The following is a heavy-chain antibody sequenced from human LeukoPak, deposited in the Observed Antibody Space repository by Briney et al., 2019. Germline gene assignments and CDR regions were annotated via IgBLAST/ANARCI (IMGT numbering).Heavy chain of an antibody. CDR3: ASMTTYCGGDCYFFDF. Sequence: QPGGSLRLSCAASGFTFSTYSMNWVRQAPGKGLEWVSYISGSSNTIYYADSVKGRFTISRDNAKNSLYLQLNSLRAEDTAVYYCASMTTYCGGDCYFFDFWGQGTLVTVSS. J-gene: IGHJ4*02. CDR2: ISGSSNTI. V-gene: IGHV3-48*04. CDR1: GFTFSTYS. D-gene: IGHD2-21*02.